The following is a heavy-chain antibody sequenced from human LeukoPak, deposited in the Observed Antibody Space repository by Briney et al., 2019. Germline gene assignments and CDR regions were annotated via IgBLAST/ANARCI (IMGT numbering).Heavy chain of an antibody. D-gene: IGHD3-10*01. CDR3: ATPPVWFGEFMSGNSILGYFQD. CDR2: FDTQEVET. J-gene: IGHJ1*01. Sequence: ASVKVSCKISGHTLTELSIHWVRQAPGKGLEWMGGFDTQEVETIFARNFQGRVTMTEDTSSDTAYMELSSLTSEDTAVYYCATPPVWFGEFMSGNSILGYFQDWGQGTLVTVSS. V-gene: IGHV1-24*01. CDR1: GHTLTELS.